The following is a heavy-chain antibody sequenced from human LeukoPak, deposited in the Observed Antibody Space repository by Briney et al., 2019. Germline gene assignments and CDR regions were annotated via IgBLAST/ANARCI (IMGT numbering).Heavy chain of an antibody. CDR1: GGSFSGYY. CDR2: INHSGST. D-gene: IGHD6-19*01. Sequence: PSETLSLTCAVYGGSFSGYYWSWIRQPPGKGLEWIGEINHSGSTNYNPSLKSRVTISVDTSKNQFSLKLSSVTAADTAVYYCARESVAVAGTVDYWGQGTLVTVSS. J-gene: IGHJ4*02. V-gene: IGHV4-34*01. CDR3: ARESVAVAGTVDY.